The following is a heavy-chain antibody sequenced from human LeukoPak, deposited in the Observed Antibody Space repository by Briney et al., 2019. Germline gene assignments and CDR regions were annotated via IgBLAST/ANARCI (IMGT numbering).Heavy chain of an antibody. Sequence: ASVKVSCKASGYSFTGYYMHWVRQAPGQGLEWMGWINPNSGDTKYAQKFQGRVTMTRDTSISTAYIELTRLRSDDTAVYYCARGGLRVMVYRLYYMDVWGKGTTVTVSS. CDR2: INPNSGDT. D-gene: IGHD2-8*01. CDR1: GYSFTGYY. V-gene: IGHV1-2*02. CDR3: ARGGLRVMVYRLYYMDV. J-gene: IGHJ6*03.